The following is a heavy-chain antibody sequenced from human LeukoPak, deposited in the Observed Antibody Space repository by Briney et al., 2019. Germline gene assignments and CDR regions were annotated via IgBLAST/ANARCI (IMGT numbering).Heavy chain of an antibody. CDR1: GYTFTGYY. CDR3: ARVRIAVAGRHKPYYFDY. CDR2: INPNSGGT. J-gene: IGHJ4*02. Sequence: ASVKVSCKASGYTFTGYYMRWVRQAPGQGLEWMGWINPNSGGTNYAQKFQGRVTMTRDTSISTAYMELSGLRSDDTAVYYCARVRIAVAGRHKPYYFDYWGQGTLVTVSS. D-gene: IGHD6-19*01. V-gene: IGHV1-2*02.